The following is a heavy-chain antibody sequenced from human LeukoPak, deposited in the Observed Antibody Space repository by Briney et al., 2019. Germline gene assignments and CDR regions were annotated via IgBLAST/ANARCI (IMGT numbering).Heavy chain of an antibody. CDR3: ARDLSAAFDF. J-gene: IGHJ4*02. Sequence: PGQSLRLSCAASGFTFSSHGMHWVRQAPGKGLEWVARLVYDARSDYANSVKGRFSISRDDSKNTLFLDMSNLRVEDTALYYCARDLSAAFDFWGQGVLVTVSS. CDR2: LVYDARS. CDR1: GFTFSSHG. V-gene: IGHV3-33*01. D-gene: IGHD6-19*01.